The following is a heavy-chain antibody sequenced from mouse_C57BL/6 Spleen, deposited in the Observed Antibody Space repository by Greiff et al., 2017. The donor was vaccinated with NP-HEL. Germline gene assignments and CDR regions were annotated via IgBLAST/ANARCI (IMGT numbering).Heavy chain of an antibody. V-gene: IGHV5-6*03. CDR1: GFTFSSYG. J-gene: IGHJ4*01. CDR3: ASSYGNFFMDY. CDR2: ISSGGSYT. D-gene: IGHD2-1*01. Sequence: EVKVEESGGGLVQPGGSMKLSCVASGFTFSSYGMSWVRQTPDKRLEWVATISSGGSYTYYPDSVKGRFTISRDNAKNTLYLQMSSLKSEDTAMYYCASSYGNFFMDYWGQGTSVTVSS.